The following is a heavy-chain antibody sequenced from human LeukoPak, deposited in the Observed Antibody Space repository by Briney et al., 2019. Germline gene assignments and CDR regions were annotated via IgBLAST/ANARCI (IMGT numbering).Heavy chain of an antibody. CDR1: GFTFSSHG. CDR2: ISSNGGST. CDR3: ARGKQLYFDY. D-gene: IGHD5-18*01. Sequence: PGGSLRLSCAASGFTFSSHGMSWVRQAPGKGLEYVSAISSNGGSTYYANSVKGRFTISRDNSKNTLYLQMGSLRAEDMAVYYCARGKQLYFDYWGQGTLVTVSS. V-gene: IGHV3-64*01. J-gene: IGHJ4*02.